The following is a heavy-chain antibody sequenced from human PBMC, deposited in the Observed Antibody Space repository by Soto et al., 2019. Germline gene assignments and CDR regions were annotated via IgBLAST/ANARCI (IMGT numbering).Heavy chain of an antibody. CDR1: GFIFSGSP. CDR2: IRSRANNFAT. CDR3: ARGQGAAIGDYYYHGMDV. Sequence: GGSLRLSCAASGFIFSGSPIHWVRQASGKGLEWVGRIRSRANNFATSSAASVKGRFTFSRDDSKNTAYLQMNTLKPEDTAVYYCARGQGAAIGDYYYHGMDVWGQGTTVTVSS. J-gene: IGHJ6*02. D-gene: IGHD2-2*02. V-gene: IGHV3-73*01.